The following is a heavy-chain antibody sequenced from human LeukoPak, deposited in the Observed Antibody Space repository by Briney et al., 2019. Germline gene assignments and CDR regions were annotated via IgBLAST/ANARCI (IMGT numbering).Heavy chain of an antibody. J-gene: IGHJ5*02. CDR3: ARGYYGSGSWPNWFDP. Sequence: GGSLRLSCAASGFTFSSYSMNWVRQAPGKGLEWVSSISSSSSYIYYADSVKGRFTISRDNAKNSLYLQMNSLRAEDTAVYYCARGYYGSGSWPNWFDPWGQGTLVTVSS. CDR2: ISSSSSYI. CDR1: GFTFSSYS. D-gene: IGHD3-10*01. V-gene: IGHV3-21*01.